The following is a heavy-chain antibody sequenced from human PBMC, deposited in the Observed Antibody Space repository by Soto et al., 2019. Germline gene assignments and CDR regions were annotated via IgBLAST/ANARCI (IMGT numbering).Heavy chain of an antibody. CDR2: IVVGSGNT. CDR1: GFTFTSSA. Sequence: SVKVSCKASGFTFTSSAVQWVRQARGQRLEWIGWIVVGSGNTNYAQKFQERVTITRDMSTSTAYMELSGLRSEDTAVYYCAAGQLWTSWHYYYGMDVWGQGTTVTVSS. D-gene: IGHD5-18*01. J-gene: IGHJ6*02. CDR3: AAGQLWTSWHYYYGMDV. V-gene: IGHV1-58*01.